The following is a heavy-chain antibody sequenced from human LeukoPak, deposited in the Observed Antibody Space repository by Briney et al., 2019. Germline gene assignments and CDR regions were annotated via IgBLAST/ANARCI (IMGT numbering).Heavy chain of an antibody. CDR2: TKQDGSEK. Sequence: PGGSLRLSCAASGFTFSSYWMSWVRQAPGKGLEWVANTKQDGSEKYYVDSVKGRFTISRDNAKNSLYLQMNSLRAEDTAVYYCAREFDDYVWGSYRYPILDYWGQGTLVTVSS. CDR1: GFTFSSYW. CDR3: AREFDDYVWGSYRYPILDY. V-gene: IGHV3-7*03. D-gene: IGHD3-16*02. J-gene: IGHJ4*02.